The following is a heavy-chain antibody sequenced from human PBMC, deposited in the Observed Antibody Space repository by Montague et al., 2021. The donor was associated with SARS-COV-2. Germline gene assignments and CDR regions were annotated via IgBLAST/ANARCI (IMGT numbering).Heavy chain of an antibody. Sequence: SETLSLTCTILGGATRGHNGSGIGQTPGTGLDWMGYFSYSGSTNYNPSLKSRVTISVDTSKNQFSLKLSSVTAADTPVYYCARHHPVGGVRPWGQGTLVTGSS. V-gene: IGHV4-59*08. D-gene: IGHD2-8*02. CDR2: FSYSGST. J-gene: IGHJ5*02. CDR1: GGATRGHN. CDR3: ARHHPVGGVRP.